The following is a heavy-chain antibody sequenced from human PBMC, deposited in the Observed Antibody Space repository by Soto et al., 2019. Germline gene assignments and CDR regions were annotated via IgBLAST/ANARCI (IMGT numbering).Heavy chain of an antibody. CDR2: ISYDGTNK. CDR3: VRGGNIVVVPSATYYYYGMDV. CDR1: GFTFSDYA. Sequence: QVQLVESGRGVVQPGRSLRLSCVASGFTFSDYAMHWVRQSPGKGLEWVTFISYDGTNKYYADSVKGRFTISRDNSKNTLYVQMNSLRAEDTAMYYCVRGGNIVVVPSATYYYYGMDVWGRGTTVAVSS. J-gene: IGHJ6*02. D-gene: IGHD2-2*01. V-gene: IGHV3-30-3*01.